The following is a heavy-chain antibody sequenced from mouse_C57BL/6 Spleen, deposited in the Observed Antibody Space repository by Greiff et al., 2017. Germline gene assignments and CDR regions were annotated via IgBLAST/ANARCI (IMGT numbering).Heavy chain of an antibody. V-gene: IGHV5-17*01. D-gene: IGHD4-1*01. CDR2: ISSGSSTI. CDR1: GFTFSDYG. CDR3: ARLTGGYYAMNY. Sequence: EVQLVESGGGLVKPGGSLKLSCAASGFTFSDYGMHWVRQAPEKGLEWVAYISSGSSTIYYADTVKGRFTISRDNAKNTLCLQMTSLRSEDTAMYYCARLTGGYYAMNYWGQGTSVTVSS. J-gene: IGHJ4*01.